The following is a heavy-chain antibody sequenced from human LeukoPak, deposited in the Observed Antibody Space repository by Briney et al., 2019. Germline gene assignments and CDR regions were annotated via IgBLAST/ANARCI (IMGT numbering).Heavy chain of an antibody. V-gene: IGHV4-4*07. CDR2: IYTSGNT. D-gene: IGHD6-13*01. Sequence: SETLSLTCTVSGGSISSYYWSWVRQPAGKGLEWIGRIYTSGNTNYNPSLKGRVTMSVDTSKNQFSLNLSSVTAADPAVYYCARGRGSSWYYFDYWGQGTLVTVSS. CDR1: GGSISSYY. J-gene: IGHJ4*02. CDR3: ARGRGSSWYYFDY.